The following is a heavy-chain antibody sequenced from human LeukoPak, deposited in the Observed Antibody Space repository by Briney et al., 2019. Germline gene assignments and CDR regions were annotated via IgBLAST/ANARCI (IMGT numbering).Heavy chain of an antibody. Sequence: GGSLRLSCAASGNYWMHWVRQAPGKGLEWVSSISSSSSYIYYADSVEGRFTISRDNAKNSLYLQMNSLRAEDTAVYYCARDWGYRRGGDAFDIWGQGTMVTVSS. CDR3: ARDWGYRRGGDAFDI. D-gene: IGHD3-10*01. J-gene: IGHJ3*02. CDR2: ISSSSSYI. V-gene: IGHV3-21*01. CDR1: GNYW.